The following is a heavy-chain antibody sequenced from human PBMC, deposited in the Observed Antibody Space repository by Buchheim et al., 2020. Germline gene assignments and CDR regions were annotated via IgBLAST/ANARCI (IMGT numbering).Heavy chain of an antibody. D-gene: IGHD6-19*01. CDR1: GFSLTTSGVR. CDR3: AHSRAAVSGFWLYFDY. Sequence: QITLKESGPTLVKPTQTLTLTCTFSGFSLTTSGVRVGWIRQPPGKALEWLALIYWDEDKRYSPSLKTRLSISKDTSKNQVVLTVANVDPVDTGTYFCAHSRAAVSGFWLYFDYWGQGA. CDR2: IYWDEDK. V-gene: IGHV2-5*02. J-gene: IGHJ4*02.